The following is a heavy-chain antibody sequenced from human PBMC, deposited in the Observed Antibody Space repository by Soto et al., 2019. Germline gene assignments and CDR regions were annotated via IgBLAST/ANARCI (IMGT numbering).Heavy chain of an antibody. D-gene: IGHD3-16*01. CDR2: ISDSGNTI. J-gene: IGHJ4*02. Sequence: QVQLVESGGGLVKPGGSLRLSCVASGFTLSDYYMSWIRQAPGKGPEWVSHISDSGNTIDYADSVKGRFTISRDNAKNSLHLQMNSLRDDDTAVFYCARGRYALDYWGQGTRVTVSS. CDR3: ARGRYALDY. V-gene: IGHV3-11*01. CDR1: GFTLSDYY.